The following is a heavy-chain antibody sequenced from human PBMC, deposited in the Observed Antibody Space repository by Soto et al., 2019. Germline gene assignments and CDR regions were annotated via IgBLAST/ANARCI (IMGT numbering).Heavy chain of an antibody. CDR2: MSGSGGRT. V-gene: IGHV3-23*01. CDR1: GFTFSSSA. Sequence: EVQLLESGGGLVQSGGSLRLSCAASGFTFSSSAMSWVRQAPGKGLEWVSGMSGSGGRTYYADSVKGRFTISRDNSKNTFYLEMHSLRAEDTAVYYCAKEGVNDIDHWGQGILVTVSS. J-gene: IGHJ4*02. CDR3: AKEGVNDIDH. D-gene: IGHD1-1*01.